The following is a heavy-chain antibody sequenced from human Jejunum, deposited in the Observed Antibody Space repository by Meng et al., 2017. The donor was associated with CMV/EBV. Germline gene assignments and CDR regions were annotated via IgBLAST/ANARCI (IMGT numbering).Heavy chain of an antibody. CDR2: ISGSSTYI. V-gene: IGHV3-21*01. CDR1: GFTFTSYS. J-gene: IGHJ5*02. CDR3: ARAIDYGDPNWFDP. Sequence: SGFTFTSYSSNWVGQAPGKGLEWLSYISGSSTYIYHADSVKGRFTISRDNAKNSVYLQMNSLRAEDTAVYYCARAIDYGDPNWFDPWGQGTLVTVSS. D-gene: IGHD4-17*01.